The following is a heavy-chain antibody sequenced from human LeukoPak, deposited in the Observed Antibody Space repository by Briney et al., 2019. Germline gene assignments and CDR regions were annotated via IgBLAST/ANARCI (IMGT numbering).Heavy chain of an antibody. J-gene: IGHJ4*02. CDR2: ISSSSSYI. CDR3: ASSYRPNLAQFDH. D-gene: IGHD3-16*02. V-gene: IGHV3-21*01. Sequence: GGSLRLSCAASGFTFSSYSMIWVRQAPGKGLEWVSSISSSSSYIYDADSVKGRFTVSRDNAKNSLYLQMNSLRAKDTAVYYCASSYRPNLAQFDHWGQGILVTVFS. CDR1: GFTFSSYS.